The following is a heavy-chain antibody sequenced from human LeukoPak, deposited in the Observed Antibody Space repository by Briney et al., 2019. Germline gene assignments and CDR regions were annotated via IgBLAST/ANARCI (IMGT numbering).Heavy chain of an antibody. Sequence: ASVKVSCKASGYTFTGYCMHWVRQAPGQGLEWMGWINPNSGGTNYAQKFQGRVTMTRDTSISTAYMELSSLRSEDTAVYYCARRSIGLYGPLFDPWGQGTLVTVSS. J-gene: IGHJ5*02. CDR1: GYTFTGYC. CDR3: ARRSIGLYGPLFDP. V-gene: IGHV1-2*02. D-gene: IGHD2/OR15-2a*01. CDR2: INPNSGGT.